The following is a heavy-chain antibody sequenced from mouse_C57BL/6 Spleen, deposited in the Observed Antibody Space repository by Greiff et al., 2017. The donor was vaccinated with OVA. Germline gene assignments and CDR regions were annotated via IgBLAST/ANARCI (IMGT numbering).Heavy chain of an antibody. CDR3: SRLRDYAMDY. Sequence: VQLKESGPELVKPGASVKISCKASGYSFTGYYMNWVKQSPEKSLEWIGEINPSTGGTTYNQKFKAKATLTVDKSSSTAYMQLKSLTSEYSAVYYCSRLRDYAMDYWGQGTSVTVSS. CDR2: INPSTGGT. V-gene: IGHV1-42*01. J-gene: IGHJ4*01. CDR1: GYSFTGYY.